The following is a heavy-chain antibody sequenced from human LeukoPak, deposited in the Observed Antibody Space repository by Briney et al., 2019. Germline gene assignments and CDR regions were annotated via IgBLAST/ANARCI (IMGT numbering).Heavy chain of an antibody. D-gene: IGHD1-26*01. Sequence: PGGSLRLSCAASRFTFSSYGMHWVRQAPGKGLEWVAVIWYDGSNKYYADSVKGRFTISRDNSKNSLFLQMNSLRAEDTAVYYCARMRELLAWSASWGQGTLVTVSS. CDR1: RFTFSSYG. J-gene: IGHJ5*02. V-gene: IGHV3-33*01. CDR2: IWYDGSNK. CDR3: ARMRELLAWSAS.